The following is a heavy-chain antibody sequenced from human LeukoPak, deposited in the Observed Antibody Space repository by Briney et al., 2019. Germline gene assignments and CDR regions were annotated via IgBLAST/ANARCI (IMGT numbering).Heavy chain of an antibody. CDR2: ISAYNGNT. D-gene: IGHD3-10*01. CDR1: GYTFTSYG. J-gene: IGHJ6*03. V-gene: IGHV1-18*01. CDR3: ARASSEGSLGFGEPRYYYYCIDV. Sequence: GASVKVSCKASGYTFTSYGISWVRQAPGQGLEWMGWISAYNGNTNYAQKLQGRVTMTTDTSTSTAYMELRSLRSDDTAVYYCARASSEGSLGFGEPRYYYYCIDVWGKGTTVTVSS.